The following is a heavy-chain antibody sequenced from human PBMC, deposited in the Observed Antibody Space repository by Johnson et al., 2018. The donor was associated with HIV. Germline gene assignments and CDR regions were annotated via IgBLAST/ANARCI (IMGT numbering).Heavy chain of an antibody. D-gene: IGHD3-22*01. CDR1: GFTFDDYA. CDR3: AKDRLGTMIVIGAFDI. Sequence: EVQLMESGGGLVQPGRSLRLSCAASGFTFDDYAMHWVRQAPGKGLEWVSGISWNSGSIGYADSVKGRFTISRDNAKNSLYLQMNSLRAEDTALYYCAKDRLGTMIVIGAFDIWGQGTMVTVSS. V-gene: IGHV3-9*01. CDR2: ISWNSGSI. J-gene: IGHJ3*02.